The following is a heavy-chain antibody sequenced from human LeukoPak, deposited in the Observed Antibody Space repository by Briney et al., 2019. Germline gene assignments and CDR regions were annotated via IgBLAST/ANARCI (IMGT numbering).Heavy chain of an antibody. CDR3: AKGTYYDIVTGPGGLFDY. J-gene: IGHJ4*02. V-gene: IGHV3-23*01. CDR1: GFTFSSYA. CDR2: ICGSGGSN. Sequence: GGSLSLSCAASGFTFSSYAMSWVRQAAGKGLEWVSAICGSGGSNYHADSVRGRITISRDNSKYTKHLQMNSLRADDTAVYFCAKGTYYDIVTGPGGLFDYWGQGTLVTVSS. D-gene: IGHD3-9*01.